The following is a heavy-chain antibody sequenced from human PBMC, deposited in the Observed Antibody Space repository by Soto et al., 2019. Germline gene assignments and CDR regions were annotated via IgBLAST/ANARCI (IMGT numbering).Heavy chain of an antibody. J-gene: IGHJ1*01. Sequence: QVQLQESGPGLVKPSQTLSLTCTVSGGSVSGGVYYWNWIRQHPEKGLEWIGYIYYSGSTYYNPSLRCRVTISADTSKNQFSMKLSSVTVADTAVYYCARSSVAGAGYFQHWGQGTQVIVSS. CDR3: ARSSVAGAGYFQH. D-gene: IGHD6-19*01. V-gene: IGHV4-31*03. CDR1: GGSVSGGVYY. CDR2: IYYSGST.